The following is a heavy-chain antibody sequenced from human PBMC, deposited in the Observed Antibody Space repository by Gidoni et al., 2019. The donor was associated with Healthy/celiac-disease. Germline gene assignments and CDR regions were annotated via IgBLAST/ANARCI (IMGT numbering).Heavy chain of an antibody. J-gene: IGHJ6*02. Sequence: EVQLVESGGGLVQPGGSLRLSCAASGFTFSSSWMHWVRQAPGKGLVWVSRIKRDGSSTSYADSVKGRFTISRDNAKNTLYLQMNSLRAEDTAVYYCARDESPIAYPPRPYGMDVWGQGTTVTVSS. V-gene: IGHV3-74*01. CDR2: IKRDGSST. D-gene: IGHD6-13*01. CDR1: GFTFSSSW. CDR3: ARDESPIAYPPRPYGMDV.